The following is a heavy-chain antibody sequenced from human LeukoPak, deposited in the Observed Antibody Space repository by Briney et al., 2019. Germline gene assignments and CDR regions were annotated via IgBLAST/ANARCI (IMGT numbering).Heavy chain of an antibody. CDR3: ARHEWQQLVKFDY. V-gene: IGHV4-39*01. D-gene: IGHD6-13*01. Sequence: SETLSLTCTVSGGSISSSLYYWGWIRQPPGKGLEWIGTIYYSGSTYYNPSLKGRVTIPEHTSKNQFSLNVSSVTAADTAVYYCARHEWQQLVKFDYWGQGALVTVSS. J-gene: IGHJ4*02. CDR2: IYYSGST. CDR1: GGSISSSLYY.